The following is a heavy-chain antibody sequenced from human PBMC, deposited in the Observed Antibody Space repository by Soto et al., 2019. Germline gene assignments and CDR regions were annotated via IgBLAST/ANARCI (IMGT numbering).Heavy chain of an antibody. Sequence: QVQLVESGGGVVQPGRSLRLSCVASGVTFTNHGFHWVRQAPGKGLEWVAIIWLDGSNKYYADSVKGRFTISRDDSKNTVYLEMNSLRTEDTAVYYCAIDRAASGNRAGWFDPWGQGTLVTVSS. V-gene: IGHV3-33*01. CDR3: AIDRAASGNRAGWFDP. D-gene: IGHD3-10*01. J-gene: IGHJ5*02. CDR2: IWLDGSNK. CDR1: GVTFTNHG.